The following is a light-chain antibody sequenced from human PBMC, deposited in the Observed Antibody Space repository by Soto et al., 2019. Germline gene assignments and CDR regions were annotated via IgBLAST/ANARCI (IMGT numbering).Light chain of an antibody. J-gene: IGKJ1*01. CDR1: QSMNDW. CDR3: LRYNAFSQT. Sequence: DIQMTQSPSTLSASVGDRVTITCRASQSMNDWLAWYQQKPVKSPKVLIYDASSLQSGVPSRFSGSGSGTEFTLTIGSLQPDDVATYYCLRYNAFSQTFGQGTKVEI. CDR2: DAS. V-gene: IGKV1-5*01.